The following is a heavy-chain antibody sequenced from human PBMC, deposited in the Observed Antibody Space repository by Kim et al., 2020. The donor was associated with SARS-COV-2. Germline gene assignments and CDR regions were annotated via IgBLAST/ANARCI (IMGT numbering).Heavy chain of an antibody. CDR2: IKSNTDGGTT. CDR1: GFTFSNAW. D-gene: IGHD6-13*01. V-gene: IGHV3-15*01. CDR3: TTDGDSWYGNIDY. Sequence: GGSLRLSCAASGFTFSNAWMSWVRQAPGKGLEWVGRIKSNTDGGTTDYAAPVKGRVTISRDDTKNTRYLQMNSLKTEDTAGYYCTTDGDSWYGNIDYWGQGTLVTVSS. J-gene: IGHJ4*02.